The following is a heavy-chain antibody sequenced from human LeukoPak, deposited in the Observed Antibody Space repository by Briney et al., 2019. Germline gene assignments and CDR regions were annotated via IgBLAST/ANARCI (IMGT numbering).Heavy chain of an antibody. CDR1: GGSISSGDYY. D-gene: IGHD5-12*01. J-gene: IGHJ4*02. CDR3: ATRRSTVWWLIDY. CDR2: IYYSEST. V-gene: IGHV4-30-4*08. Sequence: SETLSLTCTVSGGSISSGDYYWSWIRQPPGKGLEWIGYIYYSESTNYNPSLKSRVTISVDTSKNQFSLKLSSVTAADTAVYYCATRRSTVWWLIDYWGQGTLVTVSS.